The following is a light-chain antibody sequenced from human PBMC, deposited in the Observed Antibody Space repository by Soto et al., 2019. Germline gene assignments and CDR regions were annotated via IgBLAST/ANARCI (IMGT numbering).Light chain of an antibody. J-gene: IGKJ5*01. CDR2: DAS. V-gene: IGKV1-5*01. Sequence: DIQMTQSPSTLSASVGDRVTITCRASQTITRWMACYQQTPGKAPKLLIYDASTLESGVPSRFSGSGSGTEFTLTISSLQPDDFATYYCQQYNSYSITFGQGTRREI. CDR1: QTITRW. CDR3: QQYNSYSIT.